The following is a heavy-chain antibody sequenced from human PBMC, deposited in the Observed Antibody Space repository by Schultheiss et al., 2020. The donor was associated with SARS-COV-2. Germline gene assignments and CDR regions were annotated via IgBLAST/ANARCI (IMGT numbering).Heavy chain of an antibody. V-gene: IGHV1-18*01. CDR2: ISAYNGNT. Sequence: ASVKVSCKASGYTFTSYGISWVRQAPGQGLEWMGWISAYNGNTNYAQKLQGRVTMTTDTSTSTAYMELRSLRSDDTAVYYCARDRGANWNEPHSVASYMDVWGKGTTVTVSS. J-gene: IGHJ6*03. CDR1: GYTFTSYG. D-gene: IGHD1-20*01. CDR3: ARDRGANWNEPHSVASYMDV.